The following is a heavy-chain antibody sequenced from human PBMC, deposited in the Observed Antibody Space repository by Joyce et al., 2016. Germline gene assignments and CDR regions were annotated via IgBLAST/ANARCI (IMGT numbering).Heavy chain of an antibody. CDR1: GLPLSNYD. Sequence: QVQLVESGGGVVQPGRSLRLCWAASGLPLSNYDVHWVRQAPGKGLEGVPVISYDRIYKYYADSVKGRFTITRDNSKNTVFLEMNSLRAEDTAVYYCAKILTATYSSGWFLDYWGQGTLVTVSS. D-gene: IGHD6-25*01. CDR2: ISYDRIYK. CDR3: AKILTATYSSGWFLDY. V-gene: IGHV3-30*18. J-gene: IGHJ4*02.